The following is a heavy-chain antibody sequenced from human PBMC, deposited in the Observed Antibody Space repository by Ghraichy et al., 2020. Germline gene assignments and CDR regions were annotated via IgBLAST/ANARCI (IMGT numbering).Heavy chain of an antibody. V-gene: IGHV1-69*13. CDR1: GGTFSSYA. CDR2: IIPIFGTA. D-gene: IGHD1-26*01. J-gene: IGHJ4*02. Sequence: SVKVSCKASGGTFSSYAISWVRQAPGQGLEWMGGIIPIFGTANYAQKFQGRVTITADESTSTAYMELSSLRSEDTAVYYCARVKRVGATTNFDYWGQGTLVTVSS. CDR3: ARVKRVGATTNFDY.